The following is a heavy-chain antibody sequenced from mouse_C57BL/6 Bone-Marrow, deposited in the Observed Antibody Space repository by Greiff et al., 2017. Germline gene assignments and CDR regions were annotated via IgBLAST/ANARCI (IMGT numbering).Heavy chain of an antibody. V-gene: IGHV1-26*01. CDR3: ARDDYDHLTFAY. J-gene: IGHJ3*01. Sequence: VQLQQSGPELVKPGASVKISCKASGYTFTDYYMNWVKQSHGKSLEWIGDINPNNGGTSYNQKFKGKATLTVDKSSSTAYMELRSLTSEDSAVYYCARDDYDHLTFAYWGQGALVTVSA. D-gene: IGHD2-4*01. CDR2: INPNNGGT. CDR1: GYTFTDYY.